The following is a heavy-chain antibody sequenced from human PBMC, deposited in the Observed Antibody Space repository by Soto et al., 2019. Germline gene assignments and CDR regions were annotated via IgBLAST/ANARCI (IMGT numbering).Heavy chain of an antibody. CDR1: GGTFSSYA. J-gene: IGHJ6*02. V-gene: IGHV1-69*13. CDR3: ARGLFAARYYYYYGMDV. Sequence: SVKVSGKASGGTFSSYAISWVRQAPGQGLEWMGGIIPIFGTANYAQKFQGRVTITADESTSTAYMELSSLRSEDTAVYYCARGLFAARYYYYYGMDVWGQGTTVTVSS. CDR2: IIPIFGTA. D-gene: IGHD6-6*01.